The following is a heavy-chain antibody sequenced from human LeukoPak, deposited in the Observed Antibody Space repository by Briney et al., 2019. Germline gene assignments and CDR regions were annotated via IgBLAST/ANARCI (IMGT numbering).Heavy chain of an antibody. CDR1: GGTFSNYA. V-gene: IGHV1-69*01. D-gene: IGHD6-6*01. CDR2: IIPIFATA. Sequence: SVKVSCKASGGTFSNYAISWVGQAAGLGLEWRGGIIPIFATANYAQKFQGRVTITADEYTSPVYMELSSLRSEDTAVHYCASSQSSIAARRDYYYYMDVWGKGTTVTVSS. J-gene: IGHJ6*03. CDR3: ASSQSSIAARRDYYYYMDV.